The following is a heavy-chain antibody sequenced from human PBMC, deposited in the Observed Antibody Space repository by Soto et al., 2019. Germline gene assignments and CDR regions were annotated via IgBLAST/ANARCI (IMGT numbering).Heavy chain of an antibody. CDR2: IIPTIGTT. D-gene: IGHD5-12*01. CDR1: GDTFTIFA. V-gene: IGHV1-69*12. J-gene: IGHJ4*02. Sequence: QVQLVQSGAEVKKPGSSVKVSCKASGDTFTIFAISWVRQAPGQGLEWMGGIIPTIGTTNYAQRFQGRITITGDESTGTAYMELRSLKSEDPAVYYCARDLGSGYDPGDYWGQGTLVTVSS. CDR3: ARDLGSGYDPGDY.